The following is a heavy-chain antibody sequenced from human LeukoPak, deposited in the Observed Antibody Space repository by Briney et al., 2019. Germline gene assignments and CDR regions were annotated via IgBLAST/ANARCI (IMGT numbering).Heavy chain of an antibody. CDR2: INHSGST. CDR1: GGSFSGYY. D-gene: IGHD5-18*01. Sequence: ASETLSLTCAVYGGSFSGYYWSWIRQPPGKGLEWIGEINHSGSTNYNPSLKSRVTISVDTSKNQFSLKLSSVTAADTAVYYCARTDLDIQPRIDYWGQGTLVTVSS. J-gene: IGHJ4*02. V-gene: IGHV4-34*01. CDR3: ARTDLDIQPRIDY.